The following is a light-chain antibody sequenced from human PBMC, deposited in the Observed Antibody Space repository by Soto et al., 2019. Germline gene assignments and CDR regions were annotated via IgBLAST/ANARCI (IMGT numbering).Light chain of an antibody. CDR1: QSISSW. Sequence: DIQMTQSPSPLSATAGASVPLTCRASQSISSWLAWYQHKPGKAPKLLIYDASSLKSGVPSRFSGSGSGTEFTLTISGLQPDDVATYYCLQYSSHSWTFGQGAKVDIK. CDR3: LQYSSHSWT. J-gene: IGKJ1*01. CDR2: DAS. V-gene: IGKV1-5*01.